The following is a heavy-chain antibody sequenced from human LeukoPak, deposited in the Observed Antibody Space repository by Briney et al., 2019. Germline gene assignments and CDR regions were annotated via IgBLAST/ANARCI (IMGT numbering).Heavy chain of an antibody. CDR3: AKDSTPYSGNTFYFDY. D-gene: IGHD1-7*01. CDR1: GFTFSSYA. J-gene: IGHJ4*02. V-gene: IGHV3-23*01. CDR2: MSGSGMTP. Sequence: GGSLRLSCAASGFTFSSYAISWVRQAPGKGLEWVSTMSGSGMTPKYADFVKGRFTISRDNSNNTLYLQMNSLRAEDTAVYYCAKDSTPYSGNTFYFDYWGQGTLVTVSS.